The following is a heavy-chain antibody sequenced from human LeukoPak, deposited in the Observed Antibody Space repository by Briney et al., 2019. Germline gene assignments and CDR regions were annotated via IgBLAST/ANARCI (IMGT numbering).Heavy chain of an antibody. CDR2: INPSGGGT. J-gene: IGHJ4*02. Sequence: ASVKVSCKASGYTFTSYYMHWVRQAPGQGLEWMGIINPSGGGTNYAQKFQGRVTMTGDTSISTAYMELSSLRSDDTAVYYCTRESGSYHGNDYWGQGTLVTVSS. CDR1: GYTFTSYY. CDR3: TRESGSYHGNDY. D-gene: IGHD1-26*01. V-gene: IGHV1-2*02.